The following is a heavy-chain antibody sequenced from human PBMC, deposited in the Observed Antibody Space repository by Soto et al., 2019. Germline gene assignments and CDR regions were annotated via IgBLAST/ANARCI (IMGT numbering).Heavy chain of an antibody. CDR3: ARQGSNGAYYYYGMDV. CDR1: GYRFSSYW. V-gene: IGHV5-51*01. CDR2: IYPCDSAT. J-gene: IGHJ6*02. Sequence: GESLKISCKGSGYRFSSYWIAWVRQMPGKGLEWMGIIYPCDSATRYSPSFQGQVTMSVDKSNSSAYLHWSSLKASDTAMYYCARQGSNGAYYYYGMDVWGQGTTVTVS. D-gene: IGHD2-8*01.